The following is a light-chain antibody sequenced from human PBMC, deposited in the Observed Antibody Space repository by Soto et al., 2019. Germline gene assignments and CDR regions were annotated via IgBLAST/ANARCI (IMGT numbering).Light chain of an antibody. CDR1: QSVNTY. J-gene: IGKJ1*01. CDR2: DAS. Sequence: EIVLTQSPATLSLSPGERATLSCRASQSVNTYLAWYQQKPGQAPRLLIHDASYRATGIPARFSGSGSGTDFTLTISSLEPEDFAVYYCQQRSDWPRTFGQGTKVDIK. CDR3: QQRSDWPRT. V-gene: IGKV3-11*01.